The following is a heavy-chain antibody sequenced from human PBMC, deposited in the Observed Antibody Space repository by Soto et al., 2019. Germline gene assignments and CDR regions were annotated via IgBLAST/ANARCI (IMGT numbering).Heavy chain of an antibody. J-gene: IGHJ4*02. CDR1: GFTFSGYS. V-gene: IGHV3-23*01. CDR2: ISGRGDST. Sequence: GGSLRLSCVGSGFTFSGYSMSWVRQAPGKGLEWVSGISGRGDSTNSADSVKGRFTILRENSRNTLYLQMNNVRAEDTAIYYCAKFLQWSAEGFDYWGQGILVTSPQ. CDR3: AKFLQWSAEGFDY. D-gene: IGHD4-4*01.